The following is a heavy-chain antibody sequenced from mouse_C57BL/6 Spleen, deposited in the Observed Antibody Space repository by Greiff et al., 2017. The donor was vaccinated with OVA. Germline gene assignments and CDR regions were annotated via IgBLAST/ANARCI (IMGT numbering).Heavy chain of an antibody. CDR3: ARKGAYSNPFAY. J-gene: IGHJ3*01. V-gene: IGHV1-55*01. CDR2: IYPGSGST. CDR1: GYTFTSYW. Sequence: QVQLQQPGAELVKPGASVKMSCKASGYTFTSYWITWVKQRPGQGLEWIGDIYPGSGSTNYNEKFKSKATLTVDTSSSTAYMQLSSLTSEDSAVYYCARKGAYSNPFAYWGQGTMVTVSA. D-gene: IGHD2-5*01.